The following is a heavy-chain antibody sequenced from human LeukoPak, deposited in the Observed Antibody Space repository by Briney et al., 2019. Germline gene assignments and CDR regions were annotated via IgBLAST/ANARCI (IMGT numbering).Heavy chain of an antibody. CDR3: AREFMGGRIDY. D-gene: IGHD3-16*01. J-gene: IGHJ4*02. Sequence: XXXXVSSFSGSGGSTYYADSVQGRFTISRDNSKNTLYLQMNSLRAEDTAVYYCAREFMGGRIDYWGQGPLVTVSS. CDR2: FSGSGGST. V-gene: IGHV3-23*01.